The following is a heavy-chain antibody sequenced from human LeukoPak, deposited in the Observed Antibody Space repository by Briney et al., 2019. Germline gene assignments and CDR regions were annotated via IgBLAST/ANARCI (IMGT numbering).Heavy chain of an antibody. CDR1: GYTFTSYD. Sequence: ASVKVSCKASGYTFTSYDINWVRQATGQGLEWMGWMNPNSGNTGYAQKFQGRVTITRNTSISTDYMELSSLRSEDTAVYYCARNALRFLEWLSPRFDYWGQGTLVTVSS. CDR3: ARNALRFLEWLSPRFDY. V-gene: IGHV1-8*03. J-gene: IGHJ4*02. D-gene: IGHD3-3*01. CDR2: MNPNSGNT.